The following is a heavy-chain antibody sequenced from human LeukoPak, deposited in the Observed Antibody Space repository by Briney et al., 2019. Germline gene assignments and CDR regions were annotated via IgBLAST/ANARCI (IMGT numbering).Heavy chain of an antibody. Sequence: GGSLRLSCAASGFTLNNAWMSWVRQAPGKGLEWVGRIKSKTDGGTTDYAAPVKGRFTISRDDSKNTLYLQMNSLKTEDTAVYYCATPTTTSYAFDIWGQGTMVTVSS. J-gene: IGHJ3*02. CDR2: IKSKTDGGTT. CDR3: ATPTTTSYAFDI. CDR1: GFTLNNAW. D-gene: IGHD4-11*01. V-gene: IGHV3-15*01.